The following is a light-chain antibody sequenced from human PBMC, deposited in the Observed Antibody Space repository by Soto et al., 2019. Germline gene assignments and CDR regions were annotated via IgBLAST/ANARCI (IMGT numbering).Light chain of an antibody. Sequence: QTVLTQEPSFPFSPGGTVTLTGALSSGSVSSNNYPSWYQQTPGQAPRTLIYSTNTRSSGVPDRLSGSILGNKAALTITGAQADDESDYFCVLYMGSGVWVFGGGTKVTVL. J-gene: IGLJ3*02. V-gene: IGLV8-61*01. CDR2: STN. CDR3: VLYMGSGVWV. CDR1: SGSVSSNNY.